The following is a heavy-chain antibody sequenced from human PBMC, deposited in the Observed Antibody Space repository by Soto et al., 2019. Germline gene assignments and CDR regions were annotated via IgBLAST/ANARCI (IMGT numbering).Heavy chain of an antibody. CDR3: AKRQGTGLAAKNFDF. V-gene: IGHV3-23*01. J-gene: IGHJ4*02. Sequence: GGSLRLSCAASGFPFSNHAMSWVRQAPGKGLEWVSGISDGGDLIYYADSVKGRFSMSRDNSENMLYLQMTNLRAEDTAIYFCAKRQGTGLAAKNFDFWGQGTPVTVSS. CDR2: ISDGGDLI. D-gene: IGHD2-15*01. CDR1: GFPFSNHA.